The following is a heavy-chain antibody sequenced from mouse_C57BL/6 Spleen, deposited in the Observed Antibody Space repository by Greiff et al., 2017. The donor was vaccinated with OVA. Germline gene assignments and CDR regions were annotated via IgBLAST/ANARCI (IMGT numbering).Heavy chain of an antibody. CDR1: GYTFTSYG. CDR3: ARGIYYDYDENYAMDY. D-gene: IGHD2-4*01. V-gene: IGHV1-81*01. J-gene: IGHJ4*01. CDR2: IYPRSGNT. Sequence: VQLQQSGAELARPGASVKLSCKASGYTFTSYGISWVKQRTGQGLEWIGEIYPRSGNTYYNEKFKGKATLTADKSSSTAYMELRSLTSEDSAVYFCARGIYYDYDENYAMDYWGQGTSVTVSS.